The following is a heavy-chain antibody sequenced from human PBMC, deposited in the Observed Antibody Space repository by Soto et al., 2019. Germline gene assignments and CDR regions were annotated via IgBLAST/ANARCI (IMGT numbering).Heavy chain of an antibody. J-gene: IGHJ6*02. Sequence: GGSLRLSCAASGFTFSNAWMNWVRQAPGKGLEWVGRIKSKTDGGTTDYAAPVKGRFTISRDDSKNTLYLQMNSLKTEDTAVYYCTTGAVAGTVVDYYYGMDVWGQGTTVTVSS. D-gene: IGHD6-19*01. CDR1: GFTFSNAW. V-gene: IGHV3-15*07. CDR3: TTGAVAGTVVDYYYGMDV. CDR2: IKSKTDGGTT.